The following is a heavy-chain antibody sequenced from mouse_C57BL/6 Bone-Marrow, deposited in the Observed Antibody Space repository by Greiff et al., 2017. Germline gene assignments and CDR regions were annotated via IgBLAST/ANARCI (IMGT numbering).Heavy chain of an antibody. D-gene: IGHD2-10*02. CDR3: ARREYGNFDYAMDY. CDR2: IYPRSGNT. V-gene: IGHV1-81*01. CDR1: GYTFTSYG. Sequence: VQLQQSGAELARPGASVKLSCKASGYTFTSYGISWVKQRTGQGLEWIGEIYPRSGNTYYNEKFKGKATLTADKSSSTAYMELRSLTSEDSAVYVCARREYGNFDYAMDYWGQGTSVTVSS. J-gene: IGHJ4*01.